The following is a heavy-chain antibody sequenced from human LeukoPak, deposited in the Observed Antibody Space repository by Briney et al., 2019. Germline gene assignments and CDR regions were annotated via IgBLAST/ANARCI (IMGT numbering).Heavy chain of an antibody. D-gene: IGHD2-15*01. CDR2: IYYSGNT. CDR3: ARYGTWRIGTGFYYYMDV. J-gene: IGHJ6*03. Sequence: SETLSLTCTVSGGSISSFYWSWIRQPPGKGLEYIGYIYYSGNTNYNPSLKSRVSISLDTSKNQFSLKLSSVTAADMAVYYCARYGTWRIGTGFYYYMDVWGKGTTVTVSS. V-gene: IGHV4-59*01. CDR1: GGSISSFY.